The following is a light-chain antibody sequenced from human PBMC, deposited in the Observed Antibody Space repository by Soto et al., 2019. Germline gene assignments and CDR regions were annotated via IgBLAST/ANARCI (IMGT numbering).Light chain of an antibody. CDR1: SSDVGAYNY. V-gene: IGLV2-14*01. CDR2: EVT. CDR3: SSYTSGSTLVV. J-gene: IGLJ2*01. Sequence: QSVLTQPASVSGSPGQSITISCTGSSSDVGAYNYVSWYQQHPGKAPRFMSYEVTNRPSGVSNRFSGSKSGNTASLTISGLRAEDEADYYCSSYTSGSTLVVFGGGTKLTVL.